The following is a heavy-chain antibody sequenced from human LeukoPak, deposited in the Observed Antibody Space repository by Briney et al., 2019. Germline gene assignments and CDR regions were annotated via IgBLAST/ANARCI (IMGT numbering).Heavy chain of an antibody. CDR1: GYTSTSYG. CDR2: ISAYNGNT. J-gene: IGHJ5*02. D-gene: IGHD6-13*01. CDR3: ARRDSSSWYGDNWFDP. Sequence: ASVKVSCRASGYTSTSYGISWVRQAPGQGLEWMGWISAYNGNTNYAQKLQGRVTMTTDTSTSTAYMELRSLRSDDTAVYYCARRDSSSWYGDNWFDPWGQGTLVTVSS. V-gene: IGHV1-18*01.